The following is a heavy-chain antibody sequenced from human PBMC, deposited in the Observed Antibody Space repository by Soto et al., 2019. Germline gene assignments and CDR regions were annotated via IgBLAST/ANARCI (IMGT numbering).Heavy chain of an antibody. CDR1: GYTFSGYS. CDR2: ISGYNGNP. CDR3: ARDVFCGGAPACPDMDV. Sequence: ASVKVSCKASGYTFSGYSITWVRQAPGQGLEWMGRISGYNGNPNYARTLRGRLTLTTDTSTSTAYMELRSLTSDDTAVYYCARDVFCGGAPACPDMDVWGQGTTVTVSS. D-gene: IGHD2-21*01. V-gene: IGHV1-18*04. J-gene: IGHJ6*02.